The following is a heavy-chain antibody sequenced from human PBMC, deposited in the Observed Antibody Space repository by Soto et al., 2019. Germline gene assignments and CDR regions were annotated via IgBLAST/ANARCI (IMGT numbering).Heavy chain of an antibody. J-gene: IGHJ4*02. D-gene: IGHD1-1*01. CDR1: GFTVSINY. V-gene: IGHV3-53*01. CDR2: IYSGVST. Sequence: PGGSLRLSCAASGFTVSINYMSWVRQAPGKGLEWVSVIYSGVSTYYADSVKGRFTISRDNSKNTLYLHMNSLRAEDTAVYYCARLQLPYVRGGQDYWGQGTLVTVSS. CDR3: ARLQLPYVRGGQDY.